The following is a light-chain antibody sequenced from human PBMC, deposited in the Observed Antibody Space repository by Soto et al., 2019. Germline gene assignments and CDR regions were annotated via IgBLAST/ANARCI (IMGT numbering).Light chain of an antibody. J-gene: IGKJ1*01. CDR1: QSISGW. Sequence: DIKMTQSPSTLSASLGDRATLSCRASQSISGWLVWYQQKPGKAPKLLIYKASSLEAGVPARFIGSGSGTEFTLTISSLQPDDFAVYYCQQYNSYRTFGQGTKVDIK. V-gene: IGKV1-5*03. CDR2: KAS. CDR3: QQYNSYRT.